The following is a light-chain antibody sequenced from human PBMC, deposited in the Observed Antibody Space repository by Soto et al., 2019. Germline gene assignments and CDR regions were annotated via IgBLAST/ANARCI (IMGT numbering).Light chain of an antibody. V-gene: IGKV4-1*01. CDR3: QQYYSTLPYT. Sequence: DIVMTQSPDSLAVSLGERATINCKSSQSVLYSSNSKNYLAWYQQKPGQPPKLLIYWASTRESGVPERFSGSGSGTDFTLTISSLQAEDVAVYYCQQYYSTLPYTFGQGTKLEIK. CDR2: WAS. J-gene: IGKJ2*01. CDR1: QSVLYSSNSKNY.